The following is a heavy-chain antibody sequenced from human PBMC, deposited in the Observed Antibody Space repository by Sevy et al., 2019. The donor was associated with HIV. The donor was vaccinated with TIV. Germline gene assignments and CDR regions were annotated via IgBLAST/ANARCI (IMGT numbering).Heavy chain of an antibody. Sequence: GGSLRLSCAASGFTFSSYWMSWVRQAPGKGLEWVANIKQDGSEKYYVDSVKGRFTISRDNAKNSLYLQMNSLRAEDTAVYYCARESVVTLPYYYYYGMDVWGQGSLVTVSS. CDR3: ARESVVTLPYYYYYGMDV. CDR1: GFTFSSYW. D-gene: IGHD3-22*01. J-gene: IGHJ6*02. CDR2: IKQDGSEK. V-gene: IGHV3-7*01.